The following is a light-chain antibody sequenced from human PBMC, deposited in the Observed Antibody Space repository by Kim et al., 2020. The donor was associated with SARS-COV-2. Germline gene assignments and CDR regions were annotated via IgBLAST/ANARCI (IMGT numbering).Light chain of an antibody. J-gene: IGKJ1*01. CDR1: KGDSRK. CDR2: DAY. Sequence: VAPRERATRSWKASKGDSRKLALYQAKTGQAPRPLIYDAYNRATGVPARFSGSGSGTEFTLTITSLQSEDFAVYSCQQYNTWPGTFGRGTKVDIK. CDR3: QQYNTWPGT. V-gene: IGKV3-15*01.